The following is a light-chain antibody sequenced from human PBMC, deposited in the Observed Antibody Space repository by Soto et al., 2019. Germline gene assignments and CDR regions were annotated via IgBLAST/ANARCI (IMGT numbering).Light chain of an antibody. J-gene: IGKJ5*01. Sequence: EIVLTQSPGTLSLSPGERATLSCRASQSVSNNYLAWYQQKPGQAPRLLIYGASTGATGIPARFSGSGSGTEFTLTISSLQSEDCAIYYCQKYNSAPFTFGQGTRLEIK. CDR1: QSVSNN. CDR3: QKYNSAPFT. CDR2: GAS. V-gene: IGKV3-15*01.